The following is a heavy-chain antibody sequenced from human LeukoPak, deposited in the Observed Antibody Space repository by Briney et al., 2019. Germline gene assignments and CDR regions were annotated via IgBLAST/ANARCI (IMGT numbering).Heavy chain of an antibody. D-gene: IGHD6-13*01. CDR3: ARDQAAAGLFDY. CDR2: ISYDGSNK. V-gene: IGHV3-30-3*01. J-gene: IGHJ4*02. Sequence: GRSLRLSCAASGFTFSSYAMHWVRQAPGKGLEWVAVISYDGSNKYYADSVKGRFTISRDNSKNTLYLQMNSLRAEDTAVYYCARDQAAAGLFDYWGQGTLVTVSS. CDR1: GFTFSSYA.